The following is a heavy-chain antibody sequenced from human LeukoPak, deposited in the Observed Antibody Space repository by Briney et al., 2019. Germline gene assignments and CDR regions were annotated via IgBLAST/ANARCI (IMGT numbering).Heavy chain of an antibody. CDR3: AKDRGVATIYYFDY. V-gene: IGHV3-23*01. CDR1: GFTFSSYA. CDR2: FSSSGSST. D-gene: IGHD5-12*01. J-gene: IGHJ4*02. Sequence: GGSLRLSCAASGFTFSSYAMSWVRQAPGKGLEWVSAFSSSGSSTYYADSVKSRFTISRDNSKNTLYLQMNSLRAEDTAVYYCAKDRGVATIYYFDYWGRGTLVTVSS.